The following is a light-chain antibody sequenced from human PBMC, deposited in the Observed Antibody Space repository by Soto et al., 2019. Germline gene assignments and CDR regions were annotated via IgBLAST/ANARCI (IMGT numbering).Light chain of an antibody. CDR3: LQDYNYPLI. J-gene: IGKJ1*01. CDR2: GAS. V-gene: IGKV1-6*01. Sequence: AIQMTQSPSSLSASVGDRVTITCRASQDIRSDLGWYQHKPGKAPKLLIYGASNLQSGVPSRFSGSGSGTDFTLTISSLQPEDFANYYCLQDYNYPLIFGQGTKVEIK. CDR1: QDIRSD.